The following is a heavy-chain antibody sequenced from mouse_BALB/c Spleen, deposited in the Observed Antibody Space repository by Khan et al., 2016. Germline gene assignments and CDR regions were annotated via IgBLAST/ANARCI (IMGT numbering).Heavy chain of an antibody. D-gene: IGHD1-2*01. CDR1: GYSITSGYG. V-gene: IGHV3-2*02. CDR3: ARTARIKY. J-gene: IGHJ2*01. Sequence: EVQLQESGPGLVKPSQSLSLTCTVTGYSITSGYGWNWIRQFPGNKLEWMGYISYSGSTHYNPSLKSRISITRDTTKNQFFLQLNSVTTEDTATYYCARTARIKYWGQGTTLTVSS. CDR2: ISYSGST.